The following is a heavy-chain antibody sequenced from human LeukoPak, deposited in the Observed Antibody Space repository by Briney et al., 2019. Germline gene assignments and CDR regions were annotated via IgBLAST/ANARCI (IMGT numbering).Heavy chain of an antibody. CDR2: INPSGGST. V-gene: IGHV1-46*01. D-gene: IGHD3-10*01. CDR1: GYTFTSYY. Sequence: GASVKVSCKASGYTFTSYYMHWVRQAPGQGLEWMGIINPSGGSTSYAQKFQGRVTMTRDTSTSTVYMELSSLRSEDTAVYYCAREVTLPWFGELLRDSGGRDAFDIWGQGTMVTVSS. J-gene: IGHJ3*02. CDR3: AREVTLPWFGELLRDSGGRDAFDI.